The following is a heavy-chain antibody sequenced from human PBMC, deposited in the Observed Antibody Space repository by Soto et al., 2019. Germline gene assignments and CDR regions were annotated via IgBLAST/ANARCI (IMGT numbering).Heavy chain of an antibody. CDR1: GDSVSSGASH. CDR2: ISHNATA. D-gene: IGHD7-27*01. CDR3: ARVGPNWGQNYGMDV. Sequence: SETLSLTCTVSGDSVSSGASHWTWIRQSPGKGLEWIGYISHNATADCNPSLKSRVSVSVDTSKNQFSLKLTSATNADTAVYYCARVGPNWGQNYGMDVWGQGTTVTVSS. V-gene: IGHV4-61*08. J-gene: IGHJ6*02.